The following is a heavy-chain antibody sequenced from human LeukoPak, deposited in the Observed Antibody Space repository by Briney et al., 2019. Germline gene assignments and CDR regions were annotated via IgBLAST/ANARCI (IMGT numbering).Heavy chain of an antibody. V-gene: IGHV3-11*04. CDR3: ARGRDSSSWLPLDY. CDR2: IGSSGGTI. CDR1: GFIFSDYY. J-gene: IGHJ4*02. D-gene: IGHD6-13*01. Sequence: PGGSLRLSCAASGFIFSDYYMSWIRQAPGKGLEWVSYIGSSGGTIFYADSLKSRFTISRDNAKNSLYLQMNSLRAEDAAVYYCARGRDSSSWLPLDYWGQGTLVTVSS.